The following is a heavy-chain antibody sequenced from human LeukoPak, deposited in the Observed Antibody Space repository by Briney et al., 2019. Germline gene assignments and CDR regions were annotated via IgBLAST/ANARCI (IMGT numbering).Heavy chain of an antibody. D-gene: IGHD3-10*01. J-gene: IGHJ3*01. CDR1: AFTFSSYS. CDR2: ISSSSTTI. Sequence: PGGSLRLSCAASAFTFSSYSINCVRQPPGKWLGWVSYISSSSTTIYYADSVEGPFTISRDNANNSLYLPMNSLRAQDTAVYYCARDRSRLLTYPDTFDFWGQGTMVSVSS. V-gene: IGHV3-48*01. CDR3: ARDRSRLLTYPDTFDF.